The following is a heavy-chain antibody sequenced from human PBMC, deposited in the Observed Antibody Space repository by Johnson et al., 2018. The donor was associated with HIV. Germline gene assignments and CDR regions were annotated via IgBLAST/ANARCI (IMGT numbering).Heavy chain of an antibody. Sequence: VQLVESGGGVVRPGGSLRLSCAASQFTFSDYGMHWVRQAPGKGLEWVTFIRYDGSEKSYADSVKGRFTISRDNSKNTLYLQMNSLRVEDTALYYCMVGPRPGDVFDIWGQGTMVTVSS. D-gene: IGHD2-8*01. V-gene: IGHV3-30*02. J-gene: IGHJ3*02. CDR2: IRYDGSEK. CDR1: QFTFSDYG. CDR3: MVGPRPGDVFDI.